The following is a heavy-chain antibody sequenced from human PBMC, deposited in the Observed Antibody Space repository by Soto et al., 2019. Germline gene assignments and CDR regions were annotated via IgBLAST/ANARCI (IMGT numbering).Heavy chain of an antibody. CDR3: AVSGRQTNYFDY. Sequence: SETMSVTCAVDGGYFSGYYWSWIRQPPGKGLEWIGEINHSGSTNYNPSLKSRVTISVDTSKNQFSLKLSSVTAADTAVYYCAVSGRQTNYFDYWGQGTLVTVSS. CDR2: INHSGST. CDR1: GGYFSGYY. J-gene: IGHJ4*02. V-gene: IGHV4-34*01. D-gene: IGHD1-26*01.